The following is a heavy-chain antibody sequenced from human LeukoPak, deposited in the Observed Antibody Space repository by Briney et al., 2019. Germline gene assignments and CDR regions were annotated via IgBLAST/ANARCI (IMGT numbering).Heavy chain of an antibody. Sequence: ASVKVSCKASGYTFTGYYMHWVRQAPGQGLEWMGWINPNSGGTNYAQKFQGRVTMTTDTSTSTAYMELRSLRSDDTAVYYCARVGGSHGSYYFDYWGQGTLVTVSS. CDR3: ARVGGSHGSYYFDY. D-gene: IGHD1-26*01. CDR1: GYTFTGYY. J-gene: IGHJ4*02. V-gene: IGHV1-2*02. CDR2: INPNSGGT.